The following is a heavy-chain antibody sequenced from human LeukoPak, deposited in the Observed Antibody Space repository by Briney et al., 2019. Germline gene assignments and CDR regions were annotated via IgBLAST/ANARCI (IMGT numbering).Heavy chain of an antibody. CDR2: IKQDGSER. D-gene: IGHD6-13*01. CDR1: GFTFSNYW. Sequence: GGSLRLSCAASGFTFSNYWMSWVRQAPGKGLEWVANIKQDGSERNYVDSVEGRYTISRDNAKNSLYLQMNSLRAEDTALYYCAREPTSWYVSEGSFDYWGQGTLVTVSS. J-gene: IGHJ4*02. CDR3: AREPTSWYVSEGSFDY. V-gene: IGHV3-7*01.